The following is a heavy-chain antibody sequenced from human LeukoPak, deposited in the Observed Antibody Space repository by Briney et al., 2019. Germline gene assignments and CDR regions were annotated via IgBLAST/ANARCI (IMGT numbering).Heavy chain of an antibody. CDR1: GYTFTSYA. D-gene: IGHD3-3*01. CDR3: ARGKRITIFGVVISWSFYYYYMDV. CDR2: INTNTGNP. J-gene: IGHJ6*03. Sequence: ASVKVSCKASGYTFTSYAMNWVRQAPGQGLEWMGWINTNTGNPTYAQGFTGRFVFSLDTSVSTAYLQISSLKAEDTAVYYCARGKRITIFGVVISWSFYYYYMDVWGKGTTVTVSS. V-gene: IGHV7-4-1*02.